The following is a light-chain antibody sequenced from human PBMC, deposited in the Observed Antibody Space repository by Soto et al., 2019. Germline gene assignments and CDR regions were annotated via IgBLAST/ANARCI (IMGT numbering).Light chain of an antibody. V-gene: IGLV6-57*04. CDR1: SGSIASNY. Sequence: NSMLTQPHSVSESPGKTVTISCTRSSGSIASNYVQWYQQRPGSAPTTVIYEDNQRPSGVPDRFSGSIDSSSNSASLTISGLKTEDEADYYCQSYDSSNLVVVGGGTKLTVL. CDR2: EDN. J-gene: IGLJ2*01. CDR3: QSYDSSNLVV.